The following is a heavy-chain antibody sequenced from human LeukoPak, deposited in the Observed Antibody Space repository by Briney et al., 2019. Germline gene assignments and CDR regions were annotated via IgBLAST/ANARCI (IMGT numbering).Heavy chain of an antibody. CDR3: ARVGGYSYGSVMLNYYYYGMDV. V-gene: IGHV1-18*01. J-gene: IGHJ6*02. CDR1: GYTFTSYG. CDR2: ISAYNDNT. Sequence: ASVKVSCKASGYTFTSYGISWVRQAPGQGLEWMGWISAYNDNTNYAQKLQGRVTMTTDTSTSTAYMELRSLRSDDTAVYYCARVGGYSYGSVMLNYYYYGMDVWGQGTTVTVSS. D-gene: IGHD5-18*01.